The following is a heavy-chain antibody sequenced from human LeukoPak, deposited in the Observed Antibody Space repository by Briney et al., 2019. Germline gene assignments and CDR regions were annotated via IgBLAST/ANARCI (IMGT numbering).Heavy chain of an antibody. CDR1: GGSVSSYY. CDR3: ARASSGYYWDFDY. J-gene: IGHJ4*02. V-gene: IGHV4-39*01. CDR2: IYYRGNT. Sequence: SETLSLTCTVSGGSVSSYYWSWIRQPPGKGLEWVGSIYYRGNTYYNPSLKSRVTLSADTSKNQFSLKVTSVTAADTAVYYCARASSGYYWDFDYWGQGALVTVSS. D-gene: IGHD3-22*01.